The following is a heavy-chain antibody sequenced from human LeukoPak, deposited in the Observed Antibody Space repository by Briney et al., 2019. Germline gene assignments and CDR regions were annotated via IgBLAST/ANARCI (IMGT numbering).Heavy chain of an antibody. D-gene: IGHD3-22*01. J-gene: IGHJ4*02. V-gene: IGHV1-18*01. CDR1: GYTFTSYS. CDR2: ICAYNGNT. Sequence: ASVSVSCKASGYTFTSYSISWVRQAPGQGLEWMGWICAYNGNTNYAQKLQGRVTMTTDTSTSTAYMELRSLRSDDTAVYYCARRPSYYCDSSGWVDYWGQGALVTVSS. CDR3: ARRPSYYCDSSGWVDY.